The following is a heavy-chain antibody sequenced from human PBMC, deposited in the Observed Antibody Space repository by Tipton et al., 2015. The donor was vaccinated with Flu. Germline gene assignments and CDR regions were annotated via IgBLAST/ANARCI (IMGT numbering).Heavy chain of an antibody. D-gene: IGHD3-10*01. V-gene: IGHV3-53*01. Sequence: AVSGFTVNSYYMSWVRQAPGKGLEWVSVLYTGGGTTYADSVKGRFTISRDDSKNTLYLQMNSLRAEDTAVYYCTRGGGRLDWFDLWGQGTLVTVSS. J-gene: IGHJ5*02. CDR1: GFTVNSYY. CDR2: LYTGGGT. CDR3: TRGGGRLDWFDL.